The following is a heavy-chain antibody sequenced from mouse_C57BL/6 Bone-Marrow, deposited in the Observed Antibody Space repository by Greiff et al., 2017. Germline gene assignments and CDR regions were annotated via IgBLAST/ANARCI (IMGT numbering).Heavy chain of an antibody. CDR2: INPSSGYT. D-gene: IGHD2-3*01. Sequence: QVQLQQSGAELARPGASVKMSCKASGYTFTSYTMHWVKQRPGQGLEWIGYINPSSGYTKYNQKFKDKATLTADKSSSTAYMQLSSLTSEDSAVYYCARCRNGCYVLYYAMDDWGQGTSVTVSS. J-gene: IGHJ4*01. CDR3: ARCRNGCYVLYYAMDD. CDR1: GYTFTSYT. V-gene: IGHV1-4*01.